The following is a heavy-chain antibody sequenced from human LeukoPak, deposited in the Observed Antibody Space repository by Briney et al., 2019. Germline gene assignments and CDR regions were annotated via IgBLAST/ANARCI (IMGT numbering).Heavy chain of an antibody. J-gene: IGHJ5*02. CDR2: INHSGST. Sequence: SETLSLTCAVYGGSFSGYYWSWLRQPPGKGLEWIGEINHSGSTNYNPSLKSRVTISVDTSKNQFSLKLSSVTAADTAVYYCARCRYHFGNWFDPWGQGTLVTVSS. V-gene: IGHV4-34*01. D-gene: IGHD1-14*01. CDR1: GGSFSGYY. CDR3: ARCRYHFGNWFDP.